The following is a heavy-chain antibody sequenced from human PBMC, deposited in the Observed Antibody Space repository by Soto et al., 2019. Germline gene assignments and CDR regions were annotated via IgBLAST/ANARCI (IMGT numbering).Heavy chain of an antibody. CDR1: GFTLRSHR. V-gene: IGHV3-74*01. CDR2: IDTDGGGT. J-gene: IGHJ5*02. CDR3: ATVFDL. Sequence: EVQLVESGGGLVQPGGSLRVSCAASGFTLRSHRIHWVRQAPGKGLEWVSRIDTDGGGTSYADSVKGRFTISTDNAKNTVYLQMNGLRAEDTAVYYGATVFDLWGQGTLGTVSS.